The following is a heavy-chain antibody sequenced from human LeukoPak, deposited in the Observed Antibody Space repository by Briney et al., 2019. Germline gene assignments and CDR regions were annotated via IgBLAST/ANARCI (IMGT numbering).Heavy chain of an antibody. D-gene: IGHD6-19*01. CDR3: ARDPRRQWLYTFQH. Sequence: GGSLTLSCAASGFTVSSNYMSWVRQAPGKGLEGGSVIYSGGSTYYADSVKGRFTISRDNSKNTLYLQMNSLRAEDTAVYYCARDPRRQWLYTFQHWGQGTLVTVSS. V-gene: IGHV3-53*01. CDR2: IYSGGST. J-gene: IGHJ1*01. CDR1: GFTVSSNY.